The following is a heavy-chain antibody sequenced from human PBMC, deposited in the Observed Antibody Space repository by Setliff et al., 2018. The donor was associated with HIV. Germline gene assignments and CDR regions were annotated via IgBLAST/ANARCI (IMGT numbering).Heavy chain of an antibody. Sequence: GGSLRLSCAASGFTFSNYAMAWVRQAPGKGLEWVSGISGSGITTYYAESVKGRFTISRDNSDNTLYLQMNSLRAEDTALYYCAKGRLDWLSGVAFDIWGQGTMVTVSS. D-gene: IGHD3-9*01. CDR2: ISGSGITT. V-gene: IGHV3-23*01. CDR1: GFTFSNYA. J-gene: IGHJ3*02. CDR3: AKGRLDWLSGVAFDI.